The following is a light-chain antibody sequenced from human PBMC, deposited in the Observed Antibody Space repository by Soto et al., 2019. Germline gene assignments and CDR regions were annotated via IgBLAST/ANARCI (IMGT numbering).Light chain of an antibody. Sequence: QSVLTQPPSASGTPGQRVTISCSGSGTNIGINTVNWYQQLPGTAPKLLIYNNNQRSSGVSDRFSGSKSGNTASLTISGLQAEDEADYYCSSHTASLTWVFGGGTKLTVL. CDR2: NNN. V-gene: IGLV1-44*01. CDR3: SSHTASLTWV. J-gene: IGLJ3*02. CDR1: GTNIGINT.